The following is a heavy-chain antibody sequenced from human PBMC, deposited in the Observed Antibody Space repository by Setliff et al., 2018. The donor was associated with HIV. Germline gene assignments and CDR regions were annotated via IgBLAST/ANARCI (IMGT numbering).Heavy chain of an antibody. Sequence: ASVKVSCKASGYTFTFYSIHWVRQAPGHGLEWMGIINPSGGSTNYAQKLQGRVTMTTDTSTSTAYMELRSLRSDDTAVYYCARDFGQDPILYYFDYWGQGTLVTVSS. D-gene: IGHD2-8*02. CDR1: GYTFTFYS. CDR3: ARDFGQDPILYYFDY. J-gene: IGHJ4*02. CDR2: INPSGGST. V-gene: IGHV1-46*01.